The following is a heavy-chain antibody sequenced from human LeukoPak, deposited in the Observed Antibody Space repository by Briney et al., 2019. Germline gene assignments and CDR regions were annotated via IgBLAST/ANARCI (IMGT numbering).Heavy chain of an antibody. V-gene: IGHV4-59*01. CDR1: GGSISSYY. CDR3: ARDPGYGGYQYYYGMDV. Sequence: AETLSLTWTVAGGSISSYYWSWIRQPPGKGLEWIGYIYYSGSTNYNPSLKSRVTISVDTSKNQFSLKLSSVTAADTAVYYCARDPGYGGYQYYYGMDVWGQGTTVTVSS. D-gene: IGHD5-12*01. CDR2: IYYSGST. J-gene: IGHJ6*02.